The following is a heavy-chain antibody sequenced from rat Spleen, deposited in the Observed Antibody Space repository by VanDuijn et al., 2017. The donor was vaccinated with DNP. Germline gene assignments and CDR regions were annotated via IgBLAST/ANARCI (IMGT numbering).Heavy chain of an antibody. V-gene: IGHV5-19*01. D-gene: IGHD1-4*01. CDR1: GFTFSNYG. CDR2: IGPSGGNI. CDR3: ARSRLPGYYPFAC. J-gene: IGHJ3*01. Sequence: EVQLVESGGGLVQPGRSLKLSCAASGFTFSNYGIHWIRQGPTKGLEWVAAIGPSGGNIYYRDSVKGRFTMSSDDARSTLYLQMDSLRSEDTATYYCARSRLPGYYPFACWGQGTLVTVSS.